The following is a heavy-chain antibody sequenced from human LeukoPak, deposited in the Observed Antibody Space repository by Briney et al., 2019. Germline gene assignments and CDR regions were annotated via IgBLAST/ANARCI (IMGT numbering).Heavy chain of an antibody. CDR2: IIPILGIA. CDR3: ATAVVTHAQMDD. Sequence: SVKVSCKASGGTLSSYAISWVRQAPGQGLEWMGRIIPILGIANYAQKFQGRVTITADKSTSTAYMELSSLRSEDTAVYYCATAVVTHAQMDDWGQGTLVTVSS. V-gene: IGHV1-69*04. J-gene: IGHJ4*02. CDR1: GGTLSSYA. D-gene: IGHD4-23*01.